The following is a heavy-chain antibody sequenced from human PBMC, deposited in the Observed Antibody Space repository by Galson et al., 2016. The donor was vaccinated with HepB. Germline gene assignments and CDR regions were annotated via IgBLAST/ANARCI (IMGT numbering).Heavy chain of an antibody. CDR2: IGTSGGST. D-gene: IGHD4-11*01. CDR1: GFAFSAFG. Sequence: SLRLSCAASGFAFSAFGMTWVRQAPRKGLEWVAAIGTSGGSTDYADSVKGRFTISRDNSKNMLCLQMNSLRVEDSALYYCAKGTTRPGDNWGQGILVTVSS. J-gene: IGHJ4*02. CDR3: AKGTTRPGDN. V-gene: IGHV3-23*01.